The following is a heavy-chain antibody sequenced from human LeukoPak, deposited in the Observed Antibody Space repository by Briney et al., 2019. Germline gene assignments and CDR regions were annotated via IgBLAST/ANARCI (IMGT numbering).Heavy chain of an antibody. D-gene: IGHD6-13*01. CDR2: ISWNSGSI. CDR1: GFTLDDYA. V-gene: IGHV3-9*01. Sequence: GGSLRLSCAASGFTLDDYAMHWVRQAPGKGLEWVSGISWNSGSIGYADSVKGRFTISRDNAKNSLYLQMNSLRAEDTALYYCAKGYSSSSANYFDYWGQGTLVTVSS. CDR3: AKGYSSSSANYFDY. J-gene: IGHJ4*02.